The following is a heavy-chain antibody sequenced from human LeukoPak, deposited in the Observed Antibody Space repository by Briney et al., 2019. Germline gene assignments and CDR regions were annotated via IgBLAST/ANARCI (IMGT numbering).Heavy chain of an antibody. CDR2: MYYSGST. J-gene: IGHJ4*02. Sequence: SETLSLTCTVPGGSITSSSDYWGWIRQPPGKGLEWIGSMYYSGSTYYNPSLKSRVTISVDTSMHQFSLKLSSVTAADTAVYYCARHSTRPYDSSGYYYSAYWGQGTLVTVSS. D-gene: IGHD3-22*01. CDR1: GGSITSSSDY. CDR3: ARHSTRPYDSSGYYYSAY. V-gene: IGHV4-39*01.